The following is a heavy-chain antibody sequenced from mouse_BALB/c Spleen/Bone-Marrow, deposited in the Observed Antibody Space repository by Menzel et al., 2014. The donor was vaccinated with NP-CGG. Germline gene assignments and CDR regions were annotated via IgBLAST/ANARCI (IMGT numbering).Heavy chain of an antibody. J-gene: IGHJ3*01. CDR1: GFNIKDTY. Sequence: EVQLQQSGAELVKPGASVKLSCTASGFNIKDTYMHWVKQRPEQGLEWIGRIDPANGNTKYDPKFQGKATITADTSSNTAYLQISSLTSEDSAVYYCASYCYGSSGFAYWGQGTLVTVSA. CDR2: IDPANGNT. CDR3: ASYCYGSSGFAY. D-gene: IGHD1-1*01. V-gene: IGHV14-3*02.